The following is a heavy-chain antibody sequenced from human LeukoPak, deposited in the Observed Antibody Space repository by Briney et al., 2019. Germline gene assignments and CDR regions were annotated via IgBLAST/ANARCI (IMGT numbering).Heavy chain of an antibody. J-gene: IGHJ4*02. Sequence: ASVKVSCKASGYIFTGYYMHWVRQAPGQGLEWMGWINPNSGGTNYAQKFQGWVTMTRDTSISTAYMELSRLRSDDTAVYYCARAAAGTGFDYWGQGTLVTVSS. V-gene: IGHV1-2*04. CDR2: INPNSGGT. CDR3: ARAAAGTGFDY. CDR1: GYIFTGYY. D-gene: IGHD6-13*01.